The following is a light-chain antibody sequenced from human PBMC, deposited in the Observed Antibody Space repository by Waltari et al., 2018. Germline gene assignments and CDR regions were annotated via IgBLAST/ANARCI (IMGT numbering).Light chain of an antibody. CDR2: DVT. CDR3: SSYTRTNTLV. V-gene: IGLV2-14*03. Sequence: QSALTQPASVSGSPGQSITIPCTGTNRDVGAFNFVSRFQQHPGKAPKLLIYDVTKRPSGVSNRFSGSKSGNTASLTISGLQTEDEAEYYCSSYTRTNTLVFGGGSRLTVL. J-gene: IGLJ2*01. CDR1: NRDVGAFNF.